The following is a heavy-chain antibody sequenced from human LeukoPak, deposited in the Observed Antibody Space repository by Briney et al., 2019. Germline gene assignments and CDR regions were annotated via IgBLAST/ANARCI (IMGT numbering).Heavy chain of an antibody. V-gene: IGHV1-69*13. CDR2: IIPIFGTA. J-gene: IGHJ6*03. Sequence: GASVKVSCKASGGTFSSYAISWVRQAPGQGLEWMGGIIPIFGTANYAQKFQGRVTITADESTSTAYMELSSLRSEDTAVYYCAGVPAVGTSYYMDVWGKGTTVTVPS. CDR1: GGTFSSYA. CDR3: AGVPAVGTSYYMDV. D-gene: IGHD2-2*01.